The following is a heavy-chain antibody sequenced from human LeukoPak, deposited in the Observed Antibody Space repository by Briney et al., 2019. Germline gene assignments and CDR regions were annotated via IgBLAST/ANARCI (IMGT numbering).Heavy chain of an antibody. V-gene: IGHV1-18*01. CDR2: ISAYNGNT. Sequence: ASVKVSCKASGYTFTSYGISWVRQAPGQGLEWMGWISAYNGNTNYAQKLQGRVTMTTDTSTSTAYMELSSLRSEDTAVYYCARSQKRHFLEWLLPTYNWFDPWGQGTLVTVSS. CDR1: GYTFTSYG. CDR3: ARSQKRHFLEWLLPTYNWFDP. J-gene: IGHJ5*02. D-gene: IGHD3-3*01.